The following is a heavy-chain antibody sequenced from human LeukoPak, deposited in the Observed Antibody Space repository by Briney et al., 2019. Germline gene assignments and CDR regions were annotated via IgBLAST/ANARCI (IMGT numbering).Heavy chain of an antibody. Sequence: PGGSLRLSCAASGFTLSDHYMDWVRQAPGKGLEWVATISSSGGYIYYADSVKGRFTISRDTVQNSLFLQLNSLRVEDTAVYNCARLRDTVTSASDYWGQGTLVTVSS. CDR3: ARLRDTVTSASDY. D-gene: IGHD5-18*01. CDR1: GFTLSDHY. J-gene: IGHJ4*02. V-gene: IGHV3-21*01. CDR2: ISSSGGYI.